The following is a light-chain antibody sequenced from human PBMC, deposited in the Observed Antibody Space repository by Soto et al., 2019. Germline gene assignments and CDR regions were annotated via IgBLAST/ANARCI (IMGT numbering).Light chain of an antibody. V-gene: IGLV2-14*01. CDR2: EVS. Sequence: QSALTQPASVSGSPGQSITISCTGTSSDVGAYKYVSWYQQYPGKAPKIVIYEVSNRPSGVSNRFSGSKSGNTASLTISGLQAEDEADYYCSSYASTTALVFGGGTKVTVL. J-gene: IGLJ2*01. CDR3: SSYASTTALV. CDR1: SSDVGAYKY.